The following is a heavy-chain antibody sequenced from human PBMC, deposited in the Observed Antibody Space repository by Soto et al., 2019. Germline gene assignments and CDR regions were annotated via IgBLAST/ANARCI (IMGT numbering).Heavy chain of an antibody. CDR3: ARYAGAYYDFWSGYSNYFDY. J-gene: IGHJ4*02. CDR1: GYTXNSYY. Sequence: SXKVSFKASGYTXNSYYMHLVRQAPGQGLEWMGIINPSGGSTSYAQKFQGRVTMTRDTSTSTVYMELRSLRSEDKAVYYCARYAGAYYDFWSGYSNYFDYWGQGTLGTVS. V-gene: IGHV1-46*02. D-gene: IGHD3-3*01. CDR2: INPSGGST.